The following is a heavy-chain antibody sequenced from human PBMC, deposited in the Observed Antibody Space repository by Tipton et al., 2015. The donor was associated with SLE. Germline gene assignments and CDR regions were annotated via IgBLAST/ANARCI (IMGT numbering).Heavy chain of an antibody. D-gene: IGHD3-22*01. J-gene: IGHJ4*02. CDR2: IYTSGST. Sequence: TLSLTCAVYGGSFSGYYWSWIRQPAGKGLEWIGRIYTSGSTNYNPSLKSRVTMSVDTSKNQFSLKLSSVTAADTAVYYCARDRDSRGSFDYWGQGTLVTVSS. CDR1: GGSFSGYY. CDR3: ARDRDSRGSFDY. V-gene: IGHV4-4*07.